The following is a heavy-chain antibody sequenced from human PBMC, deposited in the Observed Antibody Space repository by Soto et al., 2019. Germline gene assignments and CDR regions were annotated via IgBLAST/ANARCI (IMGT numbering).Heavy chain of an antibody. CDR3: AALLPSATDPHYYYSYMDV. D-gene: IGHD6-25*01. V-gene: IGHV3-23*01. J-gene: IGHJ6*03. Sequence: GGSLRLSCAASGFTFSSYAMSWVRQAPGKGLEWVSAISGSGGSTYYADSVKGRFTISRDNSKNTLYLQMNSLRAEDTAVYYCAALLPSATDPHYYYSYMDVWGKGTTVTVSS. CDR2: ISGSGGST. CDR1: GFTFSSYA.